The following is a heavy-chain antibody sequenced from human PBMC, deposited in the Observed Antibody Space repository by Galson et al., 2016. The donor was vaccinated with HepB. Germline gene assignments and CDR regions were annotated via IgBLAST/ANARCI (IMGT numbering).Heavy chain of an antibody. CDR1: GDSLSNYY. CDR2: SFYSGST. CDR3: ATTYCGGDCYHVYAFDF. J-gene: IGHJ3*01. V-gene: IGHV4-59*01. D-gene: IGHD2-21*01. Sequence: SETLSLTCTVSGDSLSNYYCSWIRQPPGKALEWIGYSFYSGSTNYNSSLKSRVTISVDTSKNQFSLKLSSVTAADTAMYYCATTYCGGDCYHVYAFDFWGQGTMVTVSS.